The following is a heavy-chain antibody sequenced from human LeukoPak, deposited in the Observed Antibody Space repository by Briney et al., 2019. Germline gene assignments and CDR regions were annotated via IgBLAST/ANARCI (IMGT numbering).Heavy chain of an antibody. J-gene: IGHJ4*02. CDR1: GYTFSTYD. Sequence: ASVKVSCKASGYTFSTYDITWVRQATGQGLEWMGWMNPNSGNTAYAQKFQGRVTNTRNTSISTAYMELSSLRSEDTAVYYCAREDYYDSGSNDYWGQGTLVTVSS. D-gene: IGHD3-22*01. CDR2: MNPNSGNT. V-gene: IGHV1-8*03. CDR3: AREDYYDSGSNDY.